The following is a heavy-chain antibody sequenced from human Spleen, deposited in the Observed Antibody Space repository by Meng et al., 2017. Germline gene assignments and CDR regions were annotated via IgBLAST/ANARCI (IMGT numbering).Heavy chain of an antibody. V-gene: IGHV4-34*01. CDR2: INHSGST. Sequence: QGQLQQSGAGLLKPSATLSLTCVVSGGSFSDYYWSWIRQPPGKGLEWIGEINHSGSTNYNPSLESRATISVDTSQNNLSLKLSSVTAADSAVYYCARGPTTMAHDFDYWGQGTLVTVSS. D-gene: IGHD4-11*01. CDR1: GGSFSDYY. J-gene: IGHJ4*02. CDR3: ARGPTTMAHDFDY.